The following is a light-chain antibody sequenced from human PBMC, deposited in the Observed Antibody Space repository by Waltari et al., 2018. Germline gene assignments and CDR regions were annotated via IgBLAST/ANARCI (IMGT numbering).Light chain of an antibody. CDR1: QSVGRF. Sequence: IKMTQSPSSLSASVGDTVTITCRASQSVGRFLNWYQQRPGEAPNLLIYKTSNLQGGVPSRFSGSGSGTDFTLTIDSLQPEDFATYYCQQSDGNPFTFGPGT. CDR2: KTS. V-gene: IGKV1-39*01. CDR3: QQSDGNPFT. J-gene: IGKJ2*01.